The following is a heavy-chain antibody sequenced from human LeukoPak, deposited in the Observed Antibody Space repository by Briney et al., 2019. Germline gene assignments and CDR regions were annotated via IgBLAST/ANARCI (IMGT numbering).Heavy chain of an antibody. CDR1: GFIVSSNY. Sequence: GGSLRLSCAASGFIVSSNYMSWVRQAPGKGLEWVSVIYSGGRTYYGDSVKGRFTISRDNSKNTLYLQMNSLRAEDTAVYYCAKGEAVADPFDYWGQGTLVTVSS. J-gene: IGHJ4*02. D-gene: IGHD6-19*01. V-gene: IGHV3-66*01. CDR3: AKGEAVADPFDY. CDR2: IYSGGRT.